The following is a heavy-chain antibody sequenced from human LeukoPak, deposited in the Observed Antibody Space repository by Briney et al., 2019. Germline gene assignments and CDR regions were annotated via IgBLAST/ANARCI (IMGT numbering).Heavy chain of an antibody. D-gene: IGHD5-18*01. CDR3: ASRQLWFDI. CDR2: ISSSSSTI. Sequence: GGSLRLSCAASGFTFSYYTMNWVRQAPGKGLEWLSTISSSSSTIYYADSVKGRFTISRDNAKNSLYLQMNSLRAEDTAVYYCASRQLWFDIWGQGTMVTVSS. J-gene: IGHJ3*02. CDR1: GFTFSYYT. V-gene: IGHV3-48*01.